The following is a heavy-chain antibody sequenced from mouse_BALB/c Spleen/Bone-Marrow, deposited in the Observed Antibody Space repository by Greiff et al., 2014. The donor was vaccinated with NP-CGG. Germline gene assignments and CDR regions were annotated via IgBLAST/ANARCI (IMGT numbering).Heavy chain of an antibody. V-gene: IGHV5-9-4*01. CDR2: ISSGGSYT. D-gene: IGHD1-1*02. Sequence: DVQLQESGGGLVKPGGSLKLSCAASGFTFSSYAMSWVRQSPEKRLEWVAEISSGGSYTYYPDTVRGRFTISRDNAKNTLYLEMSSLRSEDTAMYYCARDGNWYFDVWGAGTTVTVSS. J-gene: IGHJ1*01. CDR3: ARDGNWYFDV. CDR1: GFTFSSYA.